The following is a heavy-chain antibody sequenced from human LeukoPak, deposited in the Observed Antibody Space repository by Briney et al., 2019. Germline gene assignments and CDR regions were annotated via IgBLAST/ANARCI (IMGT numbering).Heavy chain of an antibody. D-gene: IGHD6-6*01. J-gene: IGHJ6*03. V-gene: IGHV5-51*01. CDR3: ARHGRRRGSYYMDV. CDR1: GYSFTIYW. Sequence: PGESLKISCKGSGYSFTIYWISWVRHMPGKGLEWMGIIYPGDSDTRYSPSFQGQVTISADKSISTADLQWSSLKAAGTAMYYCARHGRRRGSYYMDVWGKGTTVTVSS. CDR2: IYPGDSDT.